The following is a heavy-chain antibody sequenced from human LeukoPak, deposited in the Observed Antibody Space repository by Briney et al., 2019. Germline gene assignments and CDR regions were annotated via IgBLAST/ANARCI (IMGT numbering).Heavy chain of an antibody. V-gene: IGHV4-39*01. J-gene: IGHJ6*03. Sequence: SETLSLTCTVSGGSISSSSYYWGWIRQPPGKGLGGIGRIYYSGSTYYNPSLKSRVTISVDTSKNQFSLKLSSVTAADTAVYYCARLSDGGNSYYYYYYYMDVWGKGTTVTVSS. CDR1: GGSISSSSYY. D-gene: IGHD4-23*01. CDR3: ARLSDGGNSYYYYYYYMDV. CDR2: IYYSGST.